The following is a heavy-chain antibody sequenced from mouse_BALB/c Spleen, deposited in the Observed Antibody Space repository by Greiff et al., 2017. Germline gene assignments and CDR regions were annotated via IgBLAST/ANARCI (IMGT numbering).Heavy chain of an antibody. D-gene: IGHD2-3*01. CDR3: TRHCYDGYYRECIDY. CDR1: GFTFSSYA. Sequence: EVQVVESGGGLVKPGGSLKLSCAASGFTFSSYAMSWVRQSPEKRLEWVATISSGGSYTYSPDSVKGRFTISRDNAKNTLYLQMRSLRSEDTAMYYGTRHCYDGYYRECIDYWGQGTTLTVSS. CDR2: ISSGGSYT. V-gene: IGHV5-9-3*01. J-gene: IGHJ2*01.